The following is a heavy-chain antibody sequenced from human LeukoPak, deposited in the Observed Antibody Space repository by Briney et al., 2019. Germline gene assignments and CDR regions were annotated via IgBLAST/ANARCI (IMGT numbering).Heavy chain of an antibody. J-gene: IGHJ4*02. Sequence: PGGSLRLSCAASGFTFTKYAMSWVRQAPGKGLEWVSAISGSGGSTYYADSVKGRFTISRDNSKNALYLQMNSLRAEDTAVYYCAKVDIVVVVAATADYWGQGTLVTVSS. CDR3: AKVDIVVVVAATADY. D-gene: IGHD2-15*01. CDR1: GFTFTKYA. CDR2: ISGSGGST. V-gene: IGHV3-23*01.